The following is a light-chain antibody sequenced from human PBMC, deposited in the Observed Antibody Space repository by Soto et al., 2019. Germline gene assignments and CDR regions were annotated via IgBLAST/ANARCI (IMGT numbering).Light chain of an antibody. Sequence: IQITQSPSTLSASVGDRVTITCRASQSITSWLAWYQQKPGKAPKLLIYKASNLESGVPSRFSGNGSGTEFTLTISSLQPDDFATYYCQQYDRYWTFGQGTKVDIK. J-gene: IGKJ1*01. V-gene: IGKV1-5*03. CDR1: QSITSW. CDR3: QQYDRYWT. CDR2: KAS.